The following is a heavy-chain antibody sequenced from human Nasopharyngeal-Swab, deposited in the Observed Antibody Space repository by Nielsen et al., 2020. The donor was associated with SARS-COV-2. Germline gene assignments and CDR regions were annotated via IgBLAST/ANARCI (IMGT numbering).Heavy chain of an antibody. CDR3: VRDRLGYCSGGSCTNWYFDL. J-gene: IGHJ2*01. D-gene: IGHD2-15*01. Sequence: GKSLKISCAASGFTFRNFGMHWVRQAPGKGLEWVADIWYDGSNQYYADSVKGRFTVSRDQSKNTLYLQMNSLKAEDTAVYFCVRDRLGYCSGGSCTNWYFDLWGRGTLLTVSS. CDR1: GFTFRNFG. V-gene: IGHV3-33*01. CDR2: IWYDGSNQ.